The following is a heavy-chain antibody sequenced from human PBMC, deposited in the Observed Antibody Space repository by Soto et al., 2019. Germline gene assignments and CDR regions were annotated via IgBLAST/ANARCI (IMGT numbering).Heavy chain of an antibody. D-gene: IGHD5-12*01. CDR2: ISGSGGST. V-gene: IGHV3-23*01. CDR3: AKVEGGYSGYDSGLDYYYGMDV. CDR1: GFTFSSYA. J-gene: IGHJ6*02. Sequence: GESLKISCAASGFTFSSYAMSWVRQAPGKGLEWVSAISGSGGSTYYADSVKGRFTISRDNSKNTLYLQMNSLRAEDTAVYYCAKVEGGYSGYDSGLDYYYGMDVWGQGTTVTVSS.